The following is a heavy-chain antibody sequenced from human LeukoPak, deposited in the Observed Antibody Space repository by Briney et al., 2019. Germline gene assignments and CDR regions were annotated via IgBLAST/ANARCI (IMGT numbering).Heavy chain of an antibody. CDR1: GYTFTSYG. V-gene: IGHV1-18*01. CDR3: ARVTYYYDSSGYSRLDYYYGMDV. Sequence: ASVKVSCKASGYTFTSYGIRWVRQAPGQGLEWMGCISAYNGNTNYEQKLQGRVTMTTDTSTSTAYMELRSLRSDDTAVYYCARVTYYYDSSGYSRLDYYYGMDVWGQGTTVTVSS. J-gene: IGHJ6*02. D-gene: IGHD3-22*01. CDR2: ISAYNGNT.